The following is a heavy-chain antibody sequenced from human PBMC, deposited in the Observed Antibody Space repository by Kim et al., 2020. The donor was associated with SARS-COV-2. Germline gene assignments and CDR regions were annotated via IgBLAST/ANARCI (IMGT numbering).Heavy chain of an antibody. D-gene: IGHD3-9*01. CDR2: FDPEDGET. CDR3: ATGRRLLTRVLFDY. J-gene: IGHJ4*02. Sequence: ASVKVSCKVSGYTLTELSMHWVRQAPGKGLEWMGGFDPEDGETIYAQKFQGRVTMTEDTSTDTAYMELSSLRSEDTAVYYCATGRRLLTRVLFDYWGQGTLVTVSS. CDR1: GYTLTELS. V-gene: IGHV1-24*01.